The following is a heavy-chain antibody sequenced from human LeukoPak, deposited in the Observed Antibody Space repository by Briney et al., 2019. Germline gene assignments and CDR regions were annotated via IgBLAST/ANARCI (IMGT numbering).Heavy chain of an antibody. CDR3: ASGDTAHWF. D-gene: IGHD5-18*01. CDR2: NSGSGSTI. J-gene: IGHJ4*02. V-gene: IGHV3-48*04. Sequence: PGGSLRLSCAASGFTFSNYALNWVRQAPGRGLEWVSYNSGSGSTIYYADSVRGRFTVSRDNARNSLYLQMDSLRAEDTAVYYCASGDTAHWFWGQGTLVTVSS. CDR1: GFTFSNYA.